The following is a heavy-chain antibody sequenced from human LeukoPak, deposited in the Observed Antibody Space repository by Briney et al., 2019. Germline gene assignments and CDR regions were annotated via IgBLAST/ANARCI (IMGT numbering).Heavy chain of an antibody. V-gene: IGHV1-69*04. J-gene: IGHJ4*02. CDR3: ARGIVATIDLDY. CDR1: GGTFSSYA. D-gene: IGHD5-12*01. Sequence: SVKVSCKASGGTFSSYAISWVRQAPGQGLEWMGRIIPTFGIANYAQKFQGRVTITADKSTSTAYMELSSLRSEDTAVYYCARGIVATIDLDYWGQGTLVTVSS. CDR2: IIPTFGIA.